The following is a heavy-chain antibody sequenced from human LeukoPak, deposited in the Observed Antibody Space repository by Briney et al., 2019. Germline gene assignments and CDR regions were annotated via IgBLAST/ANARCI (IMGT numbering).Heavy chain of an antibody. V-gene: IGHV3-23*01. CDR1: GITLSNYG. Sequence: GGSLRLSCAVSGITLSNYGMSWVRQAPGKGLEWVAGISDSGGSTNYADSVKGRFTISRDNSKNTLYLQMNSLRAEDTAVYYCAKEEGAYYYDSSGSLGYWGQGTLVTVSS. CDR3: AKEEGAYYYDSSGSLGY. CDR2: ISDSGGST. J-gene: IGHJ4*02. D-gene: IGHD3-22*01.